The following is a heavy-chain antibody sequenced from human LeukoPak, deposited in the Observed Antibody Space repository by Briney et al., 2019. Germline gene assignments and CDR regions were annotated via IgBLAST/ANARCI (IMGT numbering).Heavy chain of an antibody. CDR1: GFTFSIYA. V-gene: IGHV3-30-3*01. Sequence: GSLRLSCAASGFTFSIYAMHWVRQAPDKGLEWVAGIPYDGSSKYYADSVRGRFTISRDNSKNTLYLQMNSLRVQDTAVYYCTTDSSPDFWGQGTLVTVSS. CDR2: IPYDGSSK. J-gene: IGHJ4*02. CDR3: TTDSSPDF.